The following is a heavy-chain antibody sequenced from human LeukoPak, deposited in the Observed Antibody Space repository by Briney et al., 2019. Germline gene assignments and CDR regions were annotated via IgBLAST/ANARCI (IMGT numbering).Heavy chain of an antibody. V-gene: IGHV6-1*01. CDR3: ARWGLELGSGSYSFDY. J-gene: IGHJ4*02. D-gene: IGHD3-10*01. Sequence: SQTLSLTCAISGDSVSSNSAAWNWIRQSPSRGLEWLGRTYYRSKWYNDYAVSVKSRITINPDTSKNQFSLQLNSVTPEDTAVYYCARWGLELGSGSYSFDYWGQGTLVTVSS. CDR2: TYYRSKWYN. CDR1: GDSVSSNSAA.